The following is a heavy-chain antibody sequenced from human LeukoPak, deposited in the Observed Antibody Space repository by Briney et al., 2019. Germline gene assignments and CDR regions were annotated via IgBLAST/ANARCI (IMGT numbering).Heavy chain of an antibody. V-gene: IGHV3-23*01. CDR2: ISGSGGST. D-gene: IGHD3-3*01. CDR3: AKNRLRFLENYYFDY. J-gene: IGHJ4*02. CDR1: GFTFSSYA. Sequence: GGSLRLSCAASGFTFSSYAMSWVRQAPGKGLEWVSAISGSGGSTYYADSVKGRFTISRDNSKNTLYLQMNSLRAEDTAVSYWAKNRLRFLENYYFDYGGREPWSPSPQ.